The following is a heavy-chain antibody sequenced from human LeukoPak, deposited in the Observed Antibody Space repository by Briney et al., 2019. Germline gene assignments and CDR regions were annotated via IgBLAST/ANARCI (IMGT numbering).Heavy chain of an antibody. CDR2: IYYSGST. J-gene: IGHJ4*02. Sequence: SETLSLTCTVSGGSISSNTYYGGWIRQPPGKGLEWIGYIYYSGSTNYNPSLKSRVTISVDTSKNQFSLKLSSVTAADTAVYYCARATGESDYGDYFDYWGEGTLVTVSS. D-gene: IGHD4-17*01. V-gene: IGHV4-61*05. CDR3: ARATGESDYGDYFDY. CDR1: GGSISSNTYY.